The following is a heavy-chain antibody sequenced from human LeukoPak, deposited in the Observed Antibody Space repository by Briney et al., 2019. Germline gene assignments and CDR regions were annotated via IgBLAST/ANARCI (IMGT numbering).Heavy chain of an antibody. Sequence: SETLSLTCTVSGGSISSSSYYWGWIRQPPGKGLEWIGSIYYSGSTYYNPSLKSRVTMSVDTSKNQFSLKLSSVTAADTAVYYCARVQAGRGFWFDPWGQGTLVTVSS. CDR2: IYYSGST. J-gene: IGHJ5*02. D-gene: IGHD3-10*01. V-gene: IGHV4-39*07. CDR3: ARVQAGRGFWFDP. CDR1: GGSISSSSYY.